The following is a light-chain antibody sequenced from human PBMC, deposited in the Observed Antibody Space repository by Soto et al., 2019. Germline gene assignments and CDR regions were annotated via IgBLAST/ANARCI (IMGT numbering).Light chain of an antibody. V-gene: IGKV1-39*01. J-gene: IGKJ4*01. CDR3: QQSYSTPCT. Sequence: DIQMTQSPSSLSASVGDRVTITCRASQSISSYLNWYQQKPGKAPKLLIYAASSLQSGVPSMFSGSGSGTDFTLTISSLQPEDFATYYCQQSYSTPCTFGGGTKVEIK. CDR1: QSISSY. CDR2: AAS.